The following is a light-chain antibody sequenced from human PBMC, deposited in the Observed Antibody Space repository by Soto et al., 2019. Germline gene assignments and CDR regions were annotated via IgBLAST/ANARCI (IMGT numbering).Light chain of an antibody. J-gene: IGKJ5*01. Sequence: DIPMTQSPSSLSASVGDRVSVTCRASQSISIYLNWFQQKPGKAPKLLIYAASSLQSGVPSRFSGSGSGTDFTLTITSLQPEDFATYYCQQSHSSPPTFGQGTRLEIK. V-gene: IGKV1-39*01. CDR2: AAS. CDR1: QSISIY. CDR3: QQSHSSPPT.